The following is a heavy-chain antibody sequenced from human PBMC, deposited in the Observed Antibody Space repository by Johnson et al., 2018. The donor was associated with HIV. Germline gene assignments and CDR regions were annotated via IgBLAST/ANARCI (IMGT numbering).Heavy chain of an antibody. Sequence: QMQLVESGGGVVQPGRSLRLSCAASGFTFSSYGMHWVRQAPGKGLEWVAVIWYDGSNTYYADSVKGRFTISGDNSKNTLSLQMNSLRAEDTAVYYCARDLYYYDTSGYYLNGPDAFDIWGQGTMVTVSS. V-gene: IGHV3-33*01. CDR3: ARDLYYYDTSGYYLNGPDAFDI. CDR1: GFTFSSYG. CDR2: IWYDGSNT. D-gene: IGHD3-22*01. J-gene: IGHJ3*02.